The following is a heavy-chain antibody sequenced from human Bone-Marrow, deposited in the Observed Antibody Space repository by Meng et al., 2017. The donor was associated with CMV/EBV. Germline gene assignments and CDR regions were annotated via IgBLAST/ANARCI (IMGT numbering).Heavy chain of an antibody. D-gene: IGHD4-11*01. CDR3: AKVDINYLIYFDY. V-gene: IGHV3-23*01. CDR1: GLTFSNYG. J-gene: IGHJ4*02. Sequence: GGSLRLSCAASGLTFSNYGMTWVRQAPGKGLEWVSAISGKGVGTYYANSVKGRCTNSRDNSKNTLYLQMNSLRAEETAVYYCAKVDINYLIYFDYWGQGTLVTVSS. CDR2: ISGKGVGT.